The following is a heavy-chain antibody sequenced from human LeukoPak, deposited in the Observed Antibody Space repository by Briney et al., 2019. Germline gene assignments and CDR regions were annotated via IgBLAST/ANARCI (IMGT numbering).Heavy chain of an antibody. CDR1: GYTLTELS. Sequence: ASVKVSCKVSGYTLTELSMHWVRQAPGKGLEWMGGFDPEDGETIYAQKFQGRVTMTEDTSTDTAYMELSSLRPEDTAVYYCAKGAREVRGVSYGMDVWGQGTTVTVSS. CDR3: AKGAREVRGVSYGMDV. J-gene: IGHJ6*02. V-gene: IGHV1-24*01. D-gene: IGHD3-10*01. CDR2: FDPEDGET.